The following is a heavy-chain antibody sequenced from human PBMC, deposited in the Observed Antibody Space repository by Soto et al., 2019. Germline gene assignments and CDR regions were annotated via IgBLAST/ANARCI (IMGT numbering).Heavy chain of an antibody. CDR3: ARGVGSGSYYNQYNWFDP. J-gene: IGHJ5*02. CDR2: ISAYNGNT. V-gene: IGHV1-18*01. D-gene: IGHD3-10*01. CDR1: GGTFSSYA. Sequence: GASVKVSCKASGGTFSSYAISWVRQAPGQGLEWIGWISAYNGNTKYAQKLQGRVTITTDTSTSTAYMELRSLRSDDTAVYYCARGVGSGSYYNQYNWFDPWGQGTLVTVS.